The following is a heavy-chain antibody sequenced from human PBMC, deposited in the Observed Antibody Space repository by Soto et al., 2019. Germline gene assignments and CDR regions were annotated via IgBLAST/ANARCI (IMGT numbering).Heavy chain of an antibody. CDR3: XRDEXSSSWYGYYYYYMDV. Sequence: PXGSLRLSCAASGFTFSSYGMHWVRQAPGKGLEWVSSISSSSSYIYYADSVKGRFTISRDNAKNSLYLQMNSLRAEDTAVYYCXRDEXSSSWYGYYYYYMDVWGKGTTVTVSS. J-gene: IGHJ6*03. D-gene: IGHD6-13*01. V-gene: IGHV3-21*01. CDR1: GFTFSSYG. CDR2: ISSSSSYI.